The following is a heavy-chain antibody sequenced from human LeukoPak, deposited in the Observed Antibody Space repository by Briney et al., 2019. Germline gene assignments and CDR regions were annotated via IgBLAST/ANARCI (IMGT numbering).Heavy chain of an antibody. J-gene: IGHJ4*02. CDR3: AGHHPRNTVDF. Sequence: PSETLSLTCTVSGSSISSYYWSWIRQPPGKGPEWIGYIYYSGSTNYNPSLKSRVTISVDTSKNQFSLKLSSVTAADTAVYYCAGHHPRNTVDFWGQGTLVTVSS. CDR1: GSSISSYY. D-gene: IGHD2/OR15-2a*01. V-gene: IGHV4-59*08. CDR2: IYYSGST.